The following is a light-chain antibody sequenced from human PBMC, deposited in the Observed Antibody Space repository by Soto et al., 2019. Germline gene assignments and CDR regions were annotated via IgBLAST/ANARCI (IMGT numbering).Light chain of an antibody. V-gene: IGKV1-39*01. CDR1: QSINTF. Sequence: DIQVTQSPSSLSASVGDRVTITCRASQSINTFLNWYQQRPGKAPNLLIYGASNLQSGVPSRFSGSGSGTDFTLTISSLQPEDFATYYCQQTYTSRPWTFGRGTMVDIK. J-gene: IGKJ1*01. CDR3: QQTYTSRPWT. CDR2: GAS.